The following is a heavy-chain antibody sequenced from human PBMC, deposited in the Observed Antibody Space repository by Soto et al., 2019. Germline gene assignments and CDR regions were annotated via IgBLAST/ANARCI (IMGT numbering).Heavy chain of an antibody. Sequence: PSETLSLTCTVSGGSISSYYWSWIRQPPGKGLEWIGYIYYSGSTNYNPSLKSRVTISVDTSKNQFSLKLSSVTAADTAVYYCARARDSPSFDYWGQGTLVTVSS. CDR1: GGSISSYY. D-gene: IGHD2-21*01. J-gene: IGHJ4*02. CDR2: IYYSGST. CDR3: ARARDSPSFDY. V-gene: IGHV4-59*01.